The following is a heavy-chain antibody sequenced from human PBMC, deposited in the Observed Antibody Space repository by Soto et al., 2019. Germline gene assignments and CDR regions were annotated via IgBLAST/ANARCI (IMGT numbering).Heavy chain of an antibody. CDR2: IIPILGIA. CDR1: GGTFSSYT. CDR3: ASSPVQSGYDEVYLDY. V-gene: IGHV1-69*02. D-gene: IGHD5-12*01. Sequence: QVQLVQSGAEVKKPGSSVKVSCKASGGTFSSYTISWVRQAPGQGLEWMGRIIPILGIANYAQKFQGRVTITEDKSTSTACMELSSLRDEDTAVYYCASSPVQSGYDEVYLDYWGQGTLVTVSS. J-gene: IGHJ4*02.